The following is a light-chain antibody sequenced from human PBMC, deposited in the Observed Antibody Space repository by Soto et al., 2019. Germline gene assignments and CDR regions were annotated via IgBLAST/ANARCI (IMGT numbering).Light chain of an antibody. CDR1: QSVSSSY. CDR2: GAS. Sequence: EIVLTQSPGTLSLSPGERATLSCRASQSVSSSYLDWYQQKPGQAPRLLLYGASSRATGIPDRFSGSGSGTDFTLTISRLEPEDFAVYYCQQYGSSPTSFTFGPGTKVDIK. V-gene: IGKV3-20*01. CDR3: QQYGSSPTSFT. J-gene: IGKJ3*01.